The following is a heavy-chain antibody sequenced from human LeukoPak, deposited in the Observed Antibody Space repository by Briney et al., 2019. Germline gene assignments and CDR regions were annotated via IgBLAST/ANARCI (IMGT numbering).Heavy chain of an antibody. J-gene: IGHJ4*02. V-gene: IGHV4-39*01. CDR3: ARRSVTNWGSMGAEDY. Sequence: PSEALSLTCTVSGGSISSINYYWGWIRQPPGKGLEWIGSIYYSGSTYYNPSLKSRVTISVDTSKNQFSLKLSSVTAADTAVYYCARRSVTNWGSMGAEDYWGQGTLVTVSS. CDR1: GGSISSINYY. D-gene: IGHD7-27*01. CDR2: IYYSGST.